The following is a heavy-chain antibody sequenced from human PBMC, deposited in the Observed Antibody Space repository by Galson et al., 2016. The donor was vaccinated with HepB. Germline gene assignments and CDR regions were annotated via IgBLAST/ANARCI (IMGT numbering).Heavy chain of an antibody. J-gene: IGHJ4*02. Sequence: SVKVSCKASGYRFPTYGISWVRQAPGQGLQWLGWISANSGNTIYAQKFQDRVTMTRDTSASTVDMDLRSLRSDDTAVYYGARDVQFRFDYWGQGTLVTVSS. D-gene: IGHD4-11*01. V-gene: IGHV1-18*04. CDR1: GYRFPTYG. CDR2: ISANSGNT. CDR3: ARDVQFRFDY.